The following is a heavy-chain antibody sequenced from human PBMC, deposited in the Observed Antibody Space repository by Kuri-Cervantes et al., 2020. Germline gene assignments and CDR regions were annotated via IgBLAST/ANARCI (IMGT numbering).Heavy chain of an antibody. CDR2: ISPYNGNT. CDR1: GYTFINHG. J-gene: IGHJ6*02. Sequence: ASVKVSCKTSGYTFINHGITWVRQAPGQGLEWMGWISPYNGNTEYAQKFQGRATMTTDTSTSTAYMEVRSLRSDDTAVYYCAREGVECSSTSCYPWGGMDVWGQGTTVTVSS. CDR3: AREGVECSSTSCYPWGGMDV. D-gene: IGHD2-2*01. V-gene: IGHV1-18*01.